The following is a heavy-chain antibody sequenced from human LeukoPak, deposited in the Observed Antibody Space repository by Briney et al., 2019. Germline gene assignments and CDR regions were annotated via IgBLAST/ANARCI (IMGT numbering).Heavy chain of an antibody. V-gene: IGHV3-21*04. CDR1: GFTFNHYA. CDR3: AKDLEHYQYYFDY. J-gene: IGHJ4*02. D-gene: IGHD2-2*01. CDR2: ISSTTTYI. Sequence: PGGSLRLSCAASGFTFNHYAMNWVRQAPGKGLEWVASISSTTTYIYYADSVKGRFTISRDNSKNTLYLQMNSLRAEDTAVYYCAKDLEHYQYYFDYWGQGTLVTVSS.